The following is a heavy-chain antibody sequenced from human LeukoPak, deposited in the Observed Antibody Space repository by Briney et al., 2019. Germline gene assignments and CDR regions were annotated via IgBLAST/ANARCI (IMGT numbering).Heavy chain of an antibody. Sequence: PGGALRLSCAASGFTFSGSAMHWVRQASGKGLEGVGRIRSKANSYATAYAASVKGRFTISRDDSKNTAYLQMNSLKTEDTAVYYCTRHVGYCSSTSCYHYYYYGMDVWGQGTTVTVSS. D-gene: IGHD2-2*01. J-gene: IGHJ6*02. V-gene: IGHV3-73*01. CDR1: GFTFSGSA. CDR3: TRHVGYCSSTSCYHYYYYGMDV. CDR2: IRSKANSYAT.